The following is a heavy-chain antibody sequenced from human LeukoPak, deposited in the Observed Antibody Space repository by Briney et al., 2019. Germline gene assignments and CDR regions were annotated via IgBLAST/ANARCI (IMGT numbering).Heavy chain of an antibody. V-gene: IGHV3-49*04. CDR3: SRNGLVDFDY. Sequence: GQSLRLSCTTSGFAFDDFAMSWVRQPAGKGLEWVGFIRRRAYGGAAEYAASVKGRFIVSRDDSKGIAYLQMNSLKTEDTAVYYCSRNGLVDFDYWGQGSRVIVSP. J-gene: IGHJ4*02. CDR2: IRRRAYGGAA. CDR1: GFAFDDFA.